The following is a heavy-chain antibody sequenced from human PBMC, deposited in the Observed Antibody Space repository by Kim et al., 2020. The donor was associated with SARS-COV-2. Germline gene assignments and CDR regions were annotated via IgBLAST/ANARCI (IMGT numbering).Heavy chain of an antibody. D-gene: IGHD6-6*01. V-gene: IGHV5-51*01. CDR1: GYSFTSYW. Sequence: GESLKISCKGSGYSFTSYWIGWVRQMPGKGLEWMGIIYPGDSDTRYSPSFQGQVTISADKSISTAYLQWSSLKASDTAMYYCARPKRATIAARLTVDYYGMDVWGQGTTVTVSS. CDR2: IYPGDSDT. CDR3: ARPKRATIAARLTVDYYGMDV. J-gene: IGHJ6*02.